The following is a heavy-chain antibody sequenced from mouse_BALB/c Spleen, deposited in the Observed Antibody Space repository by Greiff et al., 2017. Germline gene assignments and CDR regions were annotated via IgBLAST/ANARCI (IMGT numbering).Heavy chain of an antibody. D-gene: IGHD2-3*01. CDR1: GFSLTSYG. Sequence: VQRVESGPGLVAPSQSLYITCTVSGFSLTSYGVHWVRQPPGKGLEWLGVIWAGGSTNYNSGLMSRLSISKDNSKSQVFLKMNSLQTDDTAMYYCARFYDGYSCSFAYWGRGTLVTVSA. V-gene: IGHV2-9*02. CDR2: IWAGGST. J-gene: IGHJ3*01. CDR3: ARFYDGYSCSFAY.